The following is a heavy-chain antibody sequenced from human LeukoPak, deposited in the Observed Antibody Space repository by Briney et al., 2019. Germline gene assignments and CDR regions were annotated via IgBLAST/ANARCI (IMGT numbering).Heavy chain of an antibody. Sequence: HSETLSLTRTVSRASLSSYYWSWIRQSPGKGLEWIGYLYYSGNTNYNPSLKSRVTISVDTSKNQFSLQLSSVTAADTAVYYCARGGDYYDSSGYLLRYYYYYMDVWGRGTTVTVSS. V-gene: IGHV4-59*01. D-gene: IGHD3-22*01. J-gene: IGHJ6*03. CDR2: LYYSGNT. CDR3: ARGGDYYDSSGYLLRYYYYYMDV. CDR1: RASLSSYY.